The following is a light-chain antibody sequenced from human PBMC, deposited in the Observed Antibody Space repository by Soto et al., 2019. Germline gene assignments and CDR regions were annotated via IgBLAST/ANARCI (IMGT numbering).Light chain of an antibody. V-gene: IGKV3-15*01. CDR2: QTS. CDR1: QSVSSN. CDR3: QQYKNWPLT. J-gene: IGKJ4*01. Sequence: EIVMTQSPVTLSVSPGERATLSCRASQSVSSNVAWYQQKPGQAPRLLIYQTSARATGIPGRFSGSGSGTDFTLTISNMQSEDIAVYYCQQYKNWPLTFGGGTKVDIK.